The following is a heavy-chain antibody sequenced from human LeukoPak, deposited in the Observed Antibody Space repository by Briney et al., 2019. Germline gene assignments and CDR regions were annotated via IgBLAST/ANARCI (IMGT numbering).Heavy chain of an antibody. Sequence: GGSLRLSCAASGFAFSRYNMNWVRQALGKGLEWVSYISSSSSTIYYADSVRGRFTISRDNAKNSLYLQMNSLRDEDTAVYYCARDFSFWGQGTLVTVSS. CDR3: ARDFSF. CDR2: ISSSSSTI. J-gene: IGHJ4*02. V-gene: IGHV3-48*02. CDR1: GFAFSRYN.